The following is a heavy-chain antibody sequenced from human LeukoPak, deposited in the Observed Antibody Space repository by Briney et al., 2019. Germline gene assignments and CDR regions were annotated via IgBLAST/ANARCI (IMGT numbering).Heavy chain of an antibody. CDR3: ARHRDSSSTIDY. CDR2: IYYSGST. CDR1: GGSISSYY. Sequence: PSETLSLTCTVSGGSISSYYWSWIRQPAGKGLEWIGSIYYSGSTYYNPSLKSRVTISVDTSKNQFSLKLSSVTAADTAVYYCARHRDSSSTIDYWGQGTLVTVPS. V-gene: IGHV4-59*05. J-gene: IGHJ4*02. D-gene: IGHD6-6*01.